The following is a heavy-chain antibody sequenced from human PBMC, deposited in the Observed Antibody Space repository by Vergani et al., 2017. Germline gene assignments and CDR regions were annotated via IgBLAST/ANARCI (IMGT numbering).Heavy chain of an antibody. CDR1: GFTFTDYG. CDR2: VRNKEDGGTP. Sequence: EVQLLESGGGLEQPGRSLRLSCRASGFTFTDYGISWVRQAPGKGLEWVGFVRNKEDGGTPEHAASVKGRFTISRDDSKSYLYLQMNSLQTEDTALYYCVRVKGSNWNDHLYDIWGQGTLVTVSS. J-gene: IGHJ3*02. V-gene: IGHV3-49*04. CDR3: VRVKGSNWNDHLYDI. D-gene: IGHD1-1*01.